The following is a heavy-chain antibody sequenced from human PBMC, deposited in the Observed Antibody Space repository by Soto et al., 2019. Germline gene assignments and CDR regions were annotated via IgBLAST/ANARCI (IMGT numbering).Heavy chain of an antibody. V-gene: IGHV4-61*01. CDR1: GGSVNSDNFY. D-gene: IGHD6-6*01. CDR3: AREFSNSPEAFDS. CDR2: IYYTGST. Sequence: SETLSLTCTVSGGSVNSDNFYWSWIRQPPGRGLEWIGYIYYTGSTNYNPSLKNRVTISIDTSRNQFSLKLSSVTAADTAVYYCAREFSNSPEAFDSWGQGSLVTVSS. J-gene: IGHJ4*02.